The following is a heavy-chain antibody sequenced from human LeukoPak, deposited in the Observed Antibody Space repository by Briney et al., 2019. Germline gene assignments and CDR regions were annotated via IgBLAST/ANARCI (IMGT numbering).Heavy chain of an antibody. CDR1: GYTFTIHY. D-gene: IGHD1-26*01. CDR3: ARDLFSGSYKGVNY. V-gene: IGHV1-46*01. Sequence: ASVKLSCNASGYTFTIHYMHWVRHAPGQGLEWRGIINASGDSTSYAQKFQGRVTMTRYTYTSTVYMALSSLRSEDTAVYFCARDLFSGSYKGVNYWGQGTLVTVSS. J-gene: IGHJ4*02. CDR2: INASGDST.